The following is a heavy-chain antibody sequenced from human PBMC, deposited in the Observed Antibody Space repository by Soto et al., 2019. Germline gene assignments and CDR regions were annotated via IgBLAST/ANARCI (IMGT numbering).Heavy chain of an antibody. D-gene: IGHD1-1*01. V-gene: IGHV1-8*02. Sequence: ASVRVSYRASGYPFTSCGFTWVRQAAGQGLEWVGWINPNSGKTGYTQKFQGRVTMTWDNSISTAYMELSSLRSQDTAMFYCARNNFQYGFDIWGQGTMVTVSS. CDR3: ARNNFQYGFDI. CDR2: INPNSGKT. J-gene: IGHJ3*02. CDR1: GYPFTSCG.